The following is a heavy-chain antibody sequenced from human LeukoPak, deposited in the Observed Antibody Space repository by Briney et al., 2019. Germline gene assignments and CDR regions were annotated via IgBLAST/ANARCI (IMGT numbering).Heavy chain of an antibody. J-gene: IGHJ3*02. Sequence: SETLSLTCTVSGGSISSGSYYWSWIRQPAGKGLEWIGRIYTSGSTNYNPSLKSRVTISVDTSKNQFSLKLSPVTAADTAVYYCASEFTYDSSGYRPDAFDIWGQGTMVTVSS. D-gene: IGHD3-22*01. CDR2: IYTSGST. V-gene: IGHV4-61*02. CDR3: ASEFTYDSSGYRPDAFDI. CDR1: GGSISSGSYY.